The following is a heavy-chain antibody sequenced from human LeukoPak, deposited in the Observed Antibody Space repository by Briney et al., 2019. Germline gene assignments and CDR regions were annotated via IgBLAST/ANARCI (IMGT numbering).Heavy chain of an antibody. CDR1: GFTFSSYT. J-gene: IGHJ5*01. V-gene: IGHV3-21*01. CDR2: ISSSSSYI. Sequence: GGSLRLSCAASGFTFSSYTMNRVRQAPGKGLEWVSCISSSSSYIYYADSVKGRFTISRDNTKNSLILQMDSLIAEDTAVYYCARGKTAFDILTGYDSWGQGTLVTVSS. CDR3: ARGKTAFDILTGYDS. D-gene: IGHD3-9*01.